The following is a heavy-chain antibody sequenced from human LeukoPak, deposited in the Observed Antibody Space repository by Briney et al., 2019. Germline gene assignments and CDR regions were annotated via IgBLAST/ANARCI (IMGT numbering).Heavy chain of an antibody. CDR1: GFTFSDYY. CDR2: ISSSCSTI. V-gene: IGHV3-11*01. J-gene: IGHJ6*03. CDR3: ARPTWGYSYGPPRYMDV. D-gene: IGHD5-18*01. Sequence: GGSLRLSCAASGFTFSDYYMSWIRQAPGKGLELVSYISSSCSTIYYADSEESRFTISRDNAKNSLYLQMNSLRAEDTAVYYCARPTWGYSYGPPRYMDVWGKGTTVTVSS.